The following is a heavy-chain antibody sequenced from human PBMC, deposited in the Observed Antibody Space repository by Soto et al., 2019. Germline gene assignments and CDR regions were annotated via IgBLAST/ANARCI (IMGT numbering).Heavy chain of an antibody. D-gene: IGHD2-2*01. V-gene: IGHV1-18*01. J-gene: IGHJ6*02. CDR3: ARDQDCSSTSCSYYYYGMDV. CDR2: ISAYNGNT. CDR1: GYTFTSYG. Sequence: ASVKVSCKASGYTFTSYGISWVRQAPGQGLEWMGWISAYNGNTNYAQKLQGRVTMTTDTSTSKAYMELRSLRSDDTAVYYCARDQDCSSTSCSYYYYGMDVWGQGTTVTVSS.